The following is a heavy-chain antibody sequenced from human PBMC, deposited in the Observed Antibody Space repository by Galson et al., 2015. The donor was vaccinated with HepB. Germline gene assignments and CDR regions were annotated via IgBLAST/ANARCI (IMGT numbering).Heavy chain of an antibody. J-gene: IGHJ4*02. D-gene: IGHD1-26*01. V-gene: IGHV4-34*01. Sequence: ETLSLTCAVYGGSFSGYYWSWIRQPPGKGLEWIGEINHSGSTNYNPSLKSRVTISVDTSKNQFSLKLSSVTAADTAVYYCARGHNGAPAIVGATTRDYWGQGTLVTVSS. CDR3: ARGHNGAPAIVGATTRDY. CDR1: GGSFSGYY. CDR2: INHSGST.